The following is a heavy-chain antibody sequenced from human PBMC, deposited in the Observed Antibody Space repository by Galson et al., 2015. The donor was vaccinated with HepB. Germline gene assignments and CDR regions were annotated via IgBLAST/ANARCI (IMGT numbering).Heavy chain of an antibody. V-gene: IGHV1-8*01. D-gene: IGHD3-22*01. J-gene: IGHJ4*02. CDR1: GYTFTTYD. CDR3: ARGSYYDSSGSFDY. Sequence: SVKVSCKASGYTFTTYDINWVRQATGQGLEWMGWMNPNSGKTGYAQKFQGRVTMTRSTSISTAYMELSSLRSEDTAVYYCARGSYYDSSGSFDYWGQGTLVTVSS. CDR2: MNPNSGKT.